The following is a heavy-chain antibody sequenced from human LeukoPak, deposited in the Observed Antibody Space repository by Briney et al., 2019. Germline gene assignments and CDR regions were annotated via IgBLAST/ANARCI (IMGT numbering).Heavy chain of an antibody. J-gene: IGHJ3*02. CDR1: GFTFYMYA. V-gene: IGHV3-20*04. D-gene: IGHD3-22*01. CDR2: INWNGGST. CDR3: ARAGYYDSSGYSEEAFDI. Sequence: GGSMRLSCQASGFTFYMYAMSWVRQAPGKGLEWVSGINWNGGSTGYADSVKGRFTISRDNAKNSLYLQMNSLRAEDTALYYCARAGYYDSSGYSEEAFDIWGQGTMVTVSS.